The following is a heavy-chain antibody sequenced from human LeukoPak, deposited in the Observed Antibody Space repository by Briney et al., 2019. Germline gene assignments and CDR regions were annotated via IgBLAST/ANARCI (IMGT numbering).Heavy chain of an antibody. CDR3: ARTGRGYDFWSGSYYYMDV. CDR2: ISSSGSTI. Sequence: LPGGSLRLSCAASGFTFSSYSMNWVRQAPGKGLEWVSYISSSGSTIYYADSVKGRFTISRDNAKNSLYLQMNSLRAEDTGVYYCARTGRGYDFWSGSYYYMDVWGKGTTVTVSS. CDR1: GFTFSSYS. D-gene: IGHD3-3*01. J-gene: IGHJ6*03. V-gene: IGHV3-48*04.